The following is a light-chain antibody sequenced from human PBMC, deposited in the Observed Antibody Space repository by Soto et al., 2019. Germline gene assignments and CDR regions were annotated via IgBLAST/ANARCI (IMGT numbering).Light chain of an antibody. CDR1: QSVTSNY. Sequence: EVVMTQSPATLSVSPGERATLSCRASQSVTSNYLAWYQQKPGQAPRLLIYAASARAAGLPARFSGSGSGTDFTLTISRLEPEDFAVYYCQQYGSSPRTFGQGTKVDIK. CDR3: QQYGSSPRT. V-gene: IGKV3-20*01. CDR2: AAS. J-gene: IGKJ1*01.